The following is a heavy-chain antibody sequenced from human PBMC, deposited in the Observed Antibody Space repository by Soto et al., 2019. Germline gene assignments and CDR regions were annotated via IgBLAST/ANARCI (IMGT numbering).Heavy chain of an antibody. D-gene: IGHD1-20*01. CDR3: ARDQPKYNPSFYHYHDMGL. V-gene: IGHV1-2*04. CDR1: GYTFNDYY. J-gene: IGHJ6*02. CDR2: INPNGGGT. Sequence: ASVTDSGRASGYTFNDYYIYWVRQAAGQGPEWVGWINPNGGGTPYAQKFRDWVTVTSDTSIGTASLALTGLKSDDTATYYCARDQPKYNPSFYHYHDMGLRGQGTTVTVSS.